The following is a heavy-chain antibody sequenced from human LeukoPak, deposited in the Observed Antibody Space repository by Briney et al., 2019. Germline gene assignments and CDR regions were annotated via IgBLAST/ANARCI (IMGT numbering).Heavy chain of an antibody. CDR1: GFIVSTKY. V-gene: IGHV3-23*01. Sequence: GGSLRLSCAASGFIVSTKYMSWVRQAPGKGLEWVSVISNSAGSTFYADSVKGRFTISRDNSKNTLYLQMNSLRAEDTAVYYCAKRASGSGTSLYYFDYWGQGTLVTVSS. CDR2: ISNSAGST. J-gene: IGHJ4*02. CDR3: AKRASGSGTSLYYFDY. D-gene: IGHD3-10*01.